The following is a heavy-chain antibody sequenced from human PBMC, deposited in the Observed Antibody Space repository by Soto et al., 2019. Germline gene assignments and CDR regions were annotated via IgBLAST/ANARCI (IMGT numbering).Heavy chain of an antibody. CDR3: ARVGAAAGTRYNGFDP. CDR2: IIPIFGTA. Sequence: SVKVSCKASGGTFSSYAISWVRQAPGQGLEWMGGIIPIFGTANYAQKFQGRVTITADESTSTAYMELSSLRSEDTAVYYCARVGAAAGTRYNGFDPWGQGTRGPVS. V-gene: IGHV1-69*13. CDR1: GGTFSSYA. D-gene: IGHD6-25*01. J-gene: IGHJ5*02.